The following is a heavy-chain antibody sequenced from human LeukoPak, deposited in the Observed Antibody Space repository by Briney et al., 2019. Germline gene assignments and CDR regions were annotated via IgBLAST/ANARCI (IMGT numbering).Heavy chain of an antibody. J-gene: IGHJ4*02. CDR3: ARGARYCSSTSCRSDFDY. CDR2: MNPNSGNT. D-gene: IGHD2-2*01. CDR1: GYTFTGYY. V-gene: IGHV1-8*02. Sequence: ASVKVSCKASGYTFTGYYMHWVRQAPGQGLEWMGWMNPNSGNTGYAQKFQGRVTMTRNTSISTAYMELSSLRSEDTAVYYCARGARYCSSTSCRSDFDYWGQGTLVTVSS.